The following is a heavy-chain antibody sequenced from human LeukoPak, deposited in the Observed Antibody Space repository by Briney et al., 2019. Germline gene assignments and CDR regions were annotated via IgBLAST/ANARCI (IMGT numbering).Heavy chain of an antibody. CDR1: GGSISSSSYY. CDR2: IYYSGST. CDR3: ARDSSWFRN. Sequence: SETLSLTCTVSGGSISSSSYYWGWIRQPPGKGLEWIGSIYYSGSTYYNPSLKSRVTISVDTSKNQFSLKLSSVTAADTAVYYCARDSSWFRNWGQGTLVTVSS. J-gene: IGHJ4*02. D-gene: IGHD6-13*01. V-gene: IGHV4-39*01.